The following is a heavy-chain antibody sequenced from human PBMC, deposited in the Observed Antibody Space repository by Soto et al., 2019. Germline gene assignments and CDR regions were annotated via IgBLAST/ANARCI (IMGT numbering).Heavy chain of an antibody. CDR1: GLTFGSAS. Sequence: SVKVSCKASGLTFGSASITWVRQAPGQRLEWLGGIIPVFTSANYAQKFRGRVTITSDEATNTAYMELSSLTSEDTAIYYCATIVSGTYFLDWFDPWGQGTLVTVSP. V-gene: IGHV1-69*13. CDR3: ATIVSGTYFLDWFDP. CDR2: IIPVFTSA. D-gene: IGHD3-10*01. J-gene: IGHJ5*02.